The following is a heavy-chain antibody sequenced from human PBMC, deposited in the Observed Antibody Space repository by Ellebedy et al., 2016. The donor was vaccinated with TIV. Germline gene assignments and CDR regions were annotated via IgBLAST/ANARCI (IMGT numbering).Heavy chain of an antibody. Sequence: GESLKISXAASGFTVSSNYMSWVRQAPGKGLEWVSVIYSGGSTYYADSVKGRFTISRDNAKNTLYLQMNSLRAEDTAVYYCACARSYYFDYWGQGTLVTVSS. CDR1: GFTVSSNY. V-gene: IGHV3-53*01. CDR3: ACARSYYFDY. CDR2: IYSGGST. D-gene: IGHD3-16*02. J-gene: IGHJ4*02.